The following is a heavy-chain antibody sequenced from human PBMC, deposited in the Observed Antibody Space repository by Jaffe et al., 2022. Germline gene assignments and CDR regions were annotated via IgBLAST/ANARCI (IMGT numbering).Heavy chain of an antibody. V-gene: IGHV3-66*02. Sequence: EVQLVESGGGLVQPGGSLRLSCAASGFTVSSNYMSWVRQAPGKGLEWVSVIYSGGSTYYADSVKGRFTISRDNSKNTLYLQMNSLRAEDTAVYYCARGPPHSVTSSSWYCLVYWGQGTLVTVSS. CDR2: IYSGGST. CDR1: GFTVSSNY. D-gene: IGHD6-13*01. J-gene: IGHJ4*02. CDR3: ARGPPHSVTSSSWYCLVY.